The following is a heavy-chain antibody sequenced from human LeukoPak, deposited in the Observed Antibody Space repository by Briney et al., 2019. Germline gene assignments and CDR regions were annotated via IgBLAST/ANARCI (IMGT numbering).Heavy chain of an antibody. V-gene: IGHV4-59*01. Sequence: PSETLSLTCTVSGGSISSYYWSWIRQPPGKGLEWIGYIYYSGSTNYNPSLKSRVTISVDTSKNQFSLKLSSVTAADTAMYYCARGLTGYRYYYYYYYMDVWGKGTTVTISS. J-gene: IGHJ6*03. CDR2: IYYSGST. CDR1: GGSISSYY. D-gene: IGHD3-9*01. CDR3: ARGLTGYRYYYYYYYMDV.